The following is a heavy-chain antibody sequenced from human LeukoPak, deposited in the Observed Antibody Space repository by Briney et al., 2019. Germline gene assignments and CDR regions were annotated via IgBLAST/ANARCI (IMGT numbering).Heavy chain of an antibody. Sequence: SVKVSCKASGGTFSSYAISWVRQAPGQGLEWMGGIIPIFGTANYAQKFQGRVTITADESTSTAYMELSSLRSEDTAVYYCARCGDGYDNWFDPWGQGTLVTVSS. V-gene: IGHV1-69*13. CDR1: GGTFSSYA. CDR2: IIPIFGTA. D-gene: IGHD5-24*01. J-gene: IGHJ5*02. CDR3: ARCGDGYDNWFDP.